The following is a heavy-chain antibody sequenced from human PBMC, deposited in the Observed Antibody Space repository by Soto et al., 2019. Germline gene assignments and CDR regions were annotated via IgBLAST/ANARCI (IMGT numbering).Heavy chain of an antibody. Sequence: GGSLRLSCVASGFTFSSSRMNRVRQAPGKGLEWVSFISSSSDYMYYADSVKGRFTVSRDNAKNSLYLQMDSLRAEDTAVYYCARDGITMIRGITVFDFWGQGTLVTVSS. D-gene: IGHD3-10*01. CDR3: ARDGITMIRGITVFDF. CDR1: GFTFSSSR. V-gene: IGHV3-21*01. CDR2: ISSSSDYM. J-gene: IGHJ4*02.